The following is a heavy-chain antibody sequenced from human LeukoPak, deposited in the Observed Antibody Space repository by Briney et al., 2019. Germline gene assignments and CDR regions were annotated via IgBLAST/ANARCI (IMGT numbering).Heavy chain of an antibody. Sequence: SETLSLTCAVYGGSFSGYYWSWIRQPPGKGLEWIGEINHSGSTNYNPSLKSRVTISVDTSKNQFSLKLSSVTAADTAVYYCAKLTGATAENDAFDIWGQGTMVTVSS. J-gene: IGHJ3*02. CDR3: AKLTGATAENDAFDI. CDR2: INHSGST. D-gene: IGHD1-7*01. V-gene: IGHV4-34*01. CDR1: GGSFSGYY.